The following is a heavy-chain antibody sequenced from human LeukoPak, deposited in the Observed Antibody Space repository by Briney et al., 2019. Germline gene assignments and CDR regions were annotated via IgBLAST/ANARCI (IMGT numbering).Heavy chain of an antibody. J-gene: IGHJ2*01. D-gene: IGHD4-17*01. V-gene: IGHV3-30*04. Sequence: PGGSLRLSCAASGFTFSSYAMHWVRQAPGKGLEWVAVISYDGNNKYYADSVKGRFTISRDNSKNTLYLQMNSLRAEDTAVYYCARDLIWGYGDSTWYFDLWGRGTLVTVSS. CDR1: GFTFSSYA. CDR3: ARDLIWGYGDSTWYFDL. CDR2: ISYDGNNK.